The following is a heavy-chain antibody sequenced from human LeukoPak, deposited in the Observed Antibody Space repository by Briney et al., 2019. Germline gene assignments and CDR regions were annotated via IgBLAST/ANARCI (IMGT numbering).Heavy chain of an antibody. CDR3: ATGIVVASFDY. V-gene: IGHV1-69-2*01. J-gene: IGHJ4*02. CDR2: VDTEDGET. CDR1: GYTFTDYY. D-gene: IGHD3-22*01. Sequence: ASVKVSCKASGYTFTDYYMHWVQQAPGKGLEWMGRVDTEDGETIYAEKFQGRVTIIADTSTDTAYMELSSLRSEDTAVYYCATGIVVASFDYWGQGTLVTVSS.